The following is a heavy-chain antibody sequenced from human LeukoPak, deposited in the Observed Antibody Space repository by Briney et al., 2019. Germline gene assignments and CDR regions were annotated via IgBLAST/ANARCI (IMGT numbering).Heavy chain of an antibody. Sequence: GGSLRLSCAAAGFTFNNYAMSWVRQAPGKGLKWVSGISSGGSTYYADSVKGRFTISRDNSKNTLYLQMNSLRAEDTAVYYCANRARGVYRYYFDYWGQGTLVTVSS. CDR2: ISSGGST. J-gene: IGHJ4*02. D-gene: IGHD3-10*01. CDR3: ANRARGVYRYYFDY. CDR1: GFTFNNYA. V-gene: IGHV3-23*01.